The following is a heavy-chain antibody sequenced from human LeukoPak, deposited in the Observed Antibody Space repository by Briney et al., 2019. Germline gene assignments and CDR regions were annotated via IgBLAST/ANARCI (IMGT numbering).Heavy chain of an antibody. D-gene: IGHD3-3*01. CDR3: AKDIEGFDFWSGYYFDY. Sequence: PGGSLRLSCAASGFTFSGSAMHWVRQASGKGLEWVGRIRSKANSYATAYAASVKGRFTISRDNSKNSLYLQMNSLRTEDTALYYCAKDIEGFDFWSGYYFDYWGQGTLVTASS. V-gene: IGHV3-73*01. CDR2: IRSKANSYAT. CDR1: GFTFSGSA. J-gene: IGHJ4*02.